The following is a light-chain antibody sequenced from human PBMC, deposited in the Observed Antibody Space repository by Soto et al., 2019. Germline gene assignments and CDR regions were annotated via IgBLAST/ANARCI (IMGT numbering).Light chain of an antibody. V-gene: IGKV3-15*01. Sequence: EIVVTQSPATLSVSPGESATLSCRVSQSVSSHLAWYRQEPGQAPRLLVYAGSTGAPGIPARFRGSGSGTEFTLTISSLQSEDFAVYFCQQYHDWPWTVGQGSRVEIK. CDR2: AGS. CDR1: QSVSSH. J-gene: IGKJ1*01. CDR3: QQYHDWPWT.